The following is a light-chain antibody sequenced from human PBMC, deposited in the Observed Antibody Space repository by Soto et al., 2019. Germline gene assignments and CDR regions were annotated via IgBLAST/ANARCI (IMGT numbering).Light chain of an antibody. CDR1: QSVSSY. CDR3: QQYSRAPLT. CDR2: DAS. V-gene: IGKV3-20*01. J-gene: IGKJ1*01. Sequence: DIVLTQTPGTLSLCPWERATLSCRASQSVSSYLVWYQQKPGQAPRLLIYDASNRATGIPARFSASGSGTDFTLTISRLEPEDFAVYYCQQYSRAPLTFGQGTKVDIK.